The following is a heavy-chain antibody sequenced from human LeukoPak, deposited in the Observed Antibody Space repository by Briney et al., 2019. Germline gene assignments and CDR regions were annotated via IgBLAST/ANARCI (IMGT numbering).Heavy chain of an antibody. Sequence: GASVKVSCKASGGTFSSYAISWVRQAPGQGLEWMGRIIPILGIANYAQKFQGRVTITADKSTSTAYMELSSLRSEDTAVYYCASGYCSGGSCYLNYWGQGTLVTVSS. J-gene: IGHJ4*02. CDR1: GGTFSSYA. V-gene: IGHV1-69*04. D-gene: IGHD2-15*01. CDR2: IIPILGIA. CDR3: ASGYCSGGSCYLNY.